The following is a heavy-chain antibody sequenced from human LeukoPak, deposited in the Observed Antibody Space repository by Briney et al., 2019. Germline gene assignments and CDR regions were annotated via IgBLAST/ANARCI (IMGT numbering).Heavy chain of an antibody. J-gene: IGHJ4*02. CDR3: ATLYGSARGAFDS. Sequence: GGSLRLSCAASGFTVSSNYMTWVRQAPGKGLEWVSVLYSGAGTYYADSVKGRFTISRDNSKNTLYLQMNSLRAEDTAVYYCATLYGSARGAFDSWGQGTLVTVSS. CDR1: GFTVSSNY. CDR2: LYSGAGT. V-gene: IGHV3-53*01. D-gene: IGHD3-10*01.